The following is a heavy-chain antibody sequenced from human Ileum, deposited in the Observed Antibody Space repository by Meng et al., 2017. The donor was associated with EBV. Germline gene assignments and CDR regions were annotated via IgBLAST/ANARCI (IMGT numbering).Heavy chain of an antibody. CDR2: MHTSRST. V-gene: IGHV4-4*02. D-gene: IGHD4-11*01. CDR1: GDFISSSHW. J-gene: IGHJ4*02. CDR3: AKANDYSLNS. Sequence: SGPGLCTPWGTWSLTFAFSGDFISSSHWWTWVRQRTGKGLEVIGEMHTSRSTYYNPSLKSRVTISLDTFNNHFFLGLTSLTAADTAVYYCAKANDYSLNSWGQGTLVTVSS.